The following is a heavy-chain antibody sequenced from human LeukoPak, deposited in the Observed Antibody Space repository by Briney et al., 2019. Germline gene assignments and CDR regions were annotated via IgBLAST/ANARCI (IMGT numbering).Heavy chain of an antibody. D-gene: IGHD2-2*01. V-gene: IGHV1-18*04. Sequence: ASVKVSCKASGYTFTSYGISWVRQAPGQGLEWMGWISAYNGNTNYAQKLQGRVTMTTDTSTSTAYMELRSLRSDDTAVYYCARADIVVVPADSWFDPWGQGTLVTVSP. CDR2: ISAYNGNT. CDR3: ARADIVVVPADSWFDP. J-gene: IGHJ5*02. CDR1: GYTFTSYG.